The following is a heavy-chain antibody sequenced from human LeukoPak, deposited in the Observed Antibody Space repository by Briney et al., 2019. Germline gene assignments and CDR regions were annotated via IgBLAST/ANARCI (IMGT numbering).Heavy chain of an antibody. CDR3: ARVGDTYYYGSGSPPSDY. CDR1: GGSISSSNW. Sequence: PSETLSLTCAVSGGSISSSNWWSWVRQPPGKGLEWIGEIYHSGSTNYNPSLKSRVTISVDKSKNQFSLKLSSVTAADTAVYYCARVGDTYYYGSGSPPSDYWGQGTLVTVSS. V-gene: IGHV4-4*02. J-gene: IGHJ4*02. CDR2: IYHSGST. D-gene: IGHD3-10*01.